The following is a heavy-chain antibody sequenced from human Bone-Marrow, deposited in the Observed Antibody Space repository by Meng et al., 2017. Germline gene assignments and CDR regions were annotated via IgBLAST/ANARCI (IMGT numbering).Heavy chain of an antibody. V-gene: IGHV4-4*02. J-gene: IGHJ4*02. CDR3: ARGSYRQGDHFDY. D-gene: IGHD5-18*01. CDR2: VYHRGDT. CDR1: GDSISSDIW. Sequence: QVQPQESGPGLVKPSGSLSLTCTVSGDSISSDIWWSWVRQPPGKGLEWIGEVYHRGDTNYNPSLKSRVDISVDKSKNQFYLSLFSVTAADTAVYYCARGSYRQGDHFDYWGQGTLVTVSS.